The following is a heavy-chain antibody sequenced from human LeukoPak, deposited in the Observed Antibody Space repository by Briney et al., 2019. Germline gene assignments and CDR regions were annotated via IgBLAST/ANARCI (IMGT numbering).Heavy chain of an antibody. CDR1: GGSISSYY. Sequence: SETLSLTCTVSGGSISSYYWGWIRQPPGKGLEWIGSIYYSGSTYYNPSLKSRVTISVDTSKNQFSLKLSSVTAADTAVYYCARPYGSGSYYNVGAFDIWGQGTMVTVSS. CDR2: IYYSGST. J-gene: IGHJ3*02. CDR3: ARPYGSGSYYNVGAFDI. V-gene: IGHV4-39*01. D-gene: IGHD3-10*01.